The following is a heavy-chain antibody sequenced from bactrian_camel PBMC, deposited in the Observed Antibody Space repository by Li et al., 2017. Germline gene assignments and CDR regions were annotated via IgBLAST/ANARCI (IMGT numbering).Heavy chain of an antibody. CDR3: AASLQWFGCRDSATIGF. CDR2: ISTDGIT. D-gene: IGHD2*01. Sequence: HVQLVESGGGSVQAGGSLRVSCSASGYSSPISRTSWYRQAPGKEREFVSSISTDGITSYADSVKGRFTISQDNTKKALYLQMNSLKPEDTATYYCAASLQWFGCRDSATIGFWGQGTQVTVS. J-gene: IGHJ4*01. V-gene: IGHV3S53*01. CDR1: GYSSPISR.